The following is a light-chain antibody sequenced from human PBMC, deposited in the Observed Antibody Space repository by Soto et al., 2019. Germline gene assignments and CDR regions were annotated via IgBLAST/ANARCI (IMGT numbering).Light chain of an antibody. Sequence: QAVVTQPPSESGTPGQRVTISCSGSSSNIGTKTVSWYQQLPETAPKLLIYTNNQRPSGVPDRFSGSKSGTSASLAITGLQSEDEAEYYCAAWDDSLNGVVFGGGTKVTVL. V-gene: IGLV1-44*01. CDR3: AAWDDSLNGVV. CDR1: SSNIGTKT. CDR2: TNN. J-gene: IGLJ2*01.